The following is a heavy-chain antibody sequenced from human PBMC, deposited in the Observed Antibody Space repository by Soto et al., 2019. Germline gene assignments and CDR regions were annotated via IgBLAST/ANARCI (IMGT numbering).Heavy chain of an antibody. CDR1: GGSFSGYY. D-gene: IGHD6-6*01. J-gene: IGHJ1*01. CDR3: ARGGVREGIAARPAKSSHL. CDR2: INHSGST. Sequence: SETLSLTCAVYGGSFSGYYWSWIRQPPGKGLEWIGEINHSGSTNYNPSLKSRVTISVDTSKNQFSLKLSSVTAADTAVYYCARGGVREGIAARPAKSSHLGGQGTLVTVPS. V-gene: IGHV4-34*01.